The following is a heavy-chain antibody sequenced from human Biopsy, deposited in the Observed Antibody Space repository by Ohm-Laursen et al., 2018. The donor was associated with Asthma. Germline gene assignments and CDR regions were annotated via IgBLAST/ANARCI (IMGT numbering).Heavy chain of an antibody. V-gene: IGHV1-69*06. CDR1: GGMFGNYA. J-gene: IGHJ6*02. D-gene: IGHD3-3*02. Sequence: SSVKVSCKASGGMFGNYAISWVRQAPGLGLEWMGGISPIFGSSNYAQRFQGRVTITADIFTRAVYMELSGLRFDDTAIYYCARPGPNRDILYYYYHMDVWGQGTTVIVSS. CDR2: ISPIFGSS. CDR3: ARPGPNRDILYYYYHMDV.